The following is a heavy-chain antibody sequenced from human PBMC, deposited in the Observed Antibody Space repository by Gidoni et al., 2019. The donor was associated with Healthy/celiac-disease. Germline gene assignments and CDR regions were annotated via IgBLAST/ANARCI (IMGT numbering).Heavy chain of an antibody. CDR1: GYSFISYW. CDR3: ARFSSGSNYYYYYTMDV. CDR2: IYLVDADT. V-gene: IGHV5-51*01. J-gene: IGHJ6*02. D-gene: IGHD3-22*01. Sequence: EVQLVQSGAEVKKPGESLKISCKGSGYSFISYWIGWVLHMPGKGLDCMGLIYLVDADTRNTPSFQGQVTIATDKSIRTAYLQWSSRKASATAMYYGARFSSGSNYYYYYTMDVWGQGTTVTVSS.